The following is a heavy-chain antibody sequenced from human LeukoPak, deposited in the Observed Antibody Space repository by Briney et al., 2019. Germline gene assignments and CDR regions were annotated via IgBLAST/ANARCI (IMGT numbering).Heavy chain of an antibody. J-gene: IGHJ4*02. CDR2: ISGRGGST. V-gene: IGHV3-23*01. D-gene: IGHD3-9*01. Sequence: GTSLRLSCAPSAPTVTSYAISSVRQTPGKRVKWVSAISGRGGSTYYADSVKGRFTISRDNSKNTLYLQMNSLRAEDTAIYYCAKGEDILPGERFDCWGQGTLVTVSS. CDR1: APTVTSYA. CDR3: AKGEDILPGERFDC.